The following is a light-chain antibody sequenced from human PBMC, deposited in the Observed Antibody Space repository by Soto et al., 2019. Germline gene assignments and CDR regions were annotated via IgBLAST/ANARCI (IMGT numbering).Light chain of an antibody. CDR3: QQYNQWPIT. Sequence: EIVMTQSPATLTVSPGERANLSCRASQSAGTNLAWYQQKNGQPPRLLIHGAFTRATGIPARFSGSGSGTEFTLTISSLQSEDFAVFYCQQYNQWPITFGQGTRLEIK. CDR2: GAF. CDR1: QSAGTN. V-gene: IGKV3-15*01. J-gene: IGKJ5*01.